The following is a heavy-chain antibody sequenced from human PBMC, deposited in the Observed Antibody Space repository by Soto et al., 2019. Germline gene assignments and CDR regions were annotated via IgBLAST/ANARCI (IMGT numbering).Heavy chain of an antibody. V-gene: IGHV4-31*03. CDR2: IYYSGTT. Sequence: QVQLQESGPGLVKPSQTLSLTCTVSGASISSGGYYWSWIRQHPGKGLEWIGYIYYSGTTYYNPSLKSRVTMSVDTSKNQFSLKLSSVTAADTAVYYCARDYYGSGSLGYGMDVWGQGTTVTVSS. J-gene: IGHJ6*02. D-gene: IGHD3-10*01. CDR3: ARDYYGSGSLGYGMDV. CDR1: GASISSGGYY.